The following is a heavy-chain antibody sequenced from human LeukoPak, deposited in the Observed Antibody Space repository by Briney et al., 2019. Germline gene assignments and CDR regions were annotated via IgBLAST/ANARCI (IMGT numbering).Heavy chain of an antibody. V-gene: IGHV3-23*01. J-gene: IGHJ4*02. CDR3: AKQSYARSLGE. Sequence: GGSLRLSCAVSGITLSNYGMSWVRQAPGKGLEWVAGISDRGSRTNYAESVKGRFTISRDNSKNTLYLQMSSLRVEDTAVYYCAKQSYARSLGEGGPGTLVSVSS. CDR1: GITLSNYG. D-gene: IGHD2-8*01. CDR2: ISDRGSRT.